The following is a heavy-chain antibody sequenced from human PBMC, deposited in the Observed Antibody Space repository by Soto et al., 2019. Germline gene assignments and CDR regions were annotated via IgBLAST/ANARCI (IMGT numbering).Heavy chain of an antibody. D-gene: IGHD1-26*01. CDR2: ISGSGDST. CDR1: GFTFSSYA. CDR3: ARRGSGSYYDY. V-gene: IGHV3-23*01. J-gene: IGHJ4*02. Sequence: EVPLLESGGGLVQPGGSLRLSCAASGFTFSSYAMRWVRQAPGKGLEWVSAISGSGDSTYYADSVKGRFTISRDNSKNTLYLQMNSLRAEDTAKYYCARRGSGSYYDYWGQGTLVTVSS.